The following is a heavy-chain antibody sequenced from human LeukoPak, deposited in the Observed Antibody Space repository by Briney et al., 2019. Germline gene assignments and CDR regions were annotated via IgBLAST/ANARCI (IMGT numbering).Heavy chain of an antibody. CDR2: ISSSGSTI. J-gene: IGHJ4*02. Sequence: GGSLRLSCAASGFTFSDYYMSWIRQAPGKGLEWVSYISSSGSTIYYADSVKGRFTISRDNAKNSLYLQMNSLRAEDTAVYYCARLSGSGPNTVYYFDYWGQGTLVTVSS. CDR3: ARLSGSGPNTVYYFDY. D-gene: IGHD3-10*01. V-gene: IGHV3-11*04. CDR1: GFTFSDYY.